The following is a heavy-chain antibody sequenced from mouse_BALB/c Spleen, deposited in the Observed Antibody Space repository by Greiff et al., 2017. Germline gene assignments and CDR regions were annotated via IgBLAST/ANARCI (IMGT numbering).Heavy chain of an antibody. V-gene: IGHV1-15*01. CDR1: GYTFTDYE. D-gene: IGHD2-1*01. Sequence: QVHVKQSGAELVRPGASVTLSCKASGYTFTDYEMHWVKQTPVHGLEWIGAIDPETGGTAYNQKFKGKATLTADKSSSTAYMELRSLTSEDSAVYYCTRSDYGNYFYAMDYWGQGTSVTVSS. J-gene: IGHJ4*01. CDR2: IDPETGGT. CDR3: TRSDYGNYFYAMDY.